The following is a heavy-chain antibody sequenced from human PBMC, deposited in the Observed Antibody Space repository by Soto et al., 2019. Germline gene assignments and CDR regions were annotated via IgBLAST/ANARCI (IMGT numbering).Heavy chain of an antibody. Sequence: WTWIRQPPGTGLEWIGYIYYSGSTNHNPSLKSRVTISVDTSKNQFSLKLSSVTAADTAVYYCARVNDFWTGYYSTNWFDPWGQGTLVTVSS. V-gene: IGHV4-59*01. CDR2: IYYSGST. J-gene: IGHJ5*02. D-gene: IGHD3-3*01. CDR3: ARVNDFWTGYYSTNWFDP.